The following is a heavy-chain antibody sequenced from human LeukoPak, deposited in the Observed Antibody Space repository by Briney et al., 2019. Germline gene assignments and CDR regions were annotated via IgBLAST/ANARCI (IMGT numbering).Heavy chain of an antibody. Sequence: AGGSLRLSCAASGFTFSSYWMSWIRQAPGKGLEWVANIKQDGSDKYHVDSVKGRFTISRDNAKNSLYLQMNSLRAEDTAVCYCARSFGYCSAGSCFPFDYWGQGTLVTVSS. CDR2: IKQDGSDK. J-gene: IGHJ4*02. V-gene: IGHV3-7*05. CDR3: ARSFGYCSAGSCFPFDY. D-gene: IGHD2-15*01. CDR1: GFTFSSYW.